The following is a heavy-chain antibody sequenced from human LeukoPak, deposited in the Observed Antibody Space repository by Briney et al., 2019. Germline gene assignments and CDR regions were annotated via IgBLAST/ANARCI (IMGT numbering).Heavy chain of an antibody. D-gene: IGHD6-6*01. V-gene: IGHV3-23*01. Sequence: GSLRLSCSASGFTFSSSAMSLVRQAPGEGPEGASVISSSGGSTYCADSVKGRFTIFRDNSKNTLYLQMSSLRAEDTAVYYCAKGSRSIAVDNLCDYWGQGTLVTVSS. CDR2: ISSSGGST. J-gene: IGHJ4*02. CDR3: AKGSRSIAVDNLCDY. CDR1: GFTFSSSA.